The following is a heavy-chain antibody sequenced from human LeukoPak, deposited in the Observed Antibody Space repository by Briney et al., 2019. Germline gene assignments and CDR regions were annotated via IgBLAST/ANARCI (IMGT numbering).Heavy chain of an antibody. V-gene: IGHV4-4*07. CDR2: MYAGGGA. CDR1: GGSISSNY. D-gene: IGHD6-13*01. J-gene: IGHJ4*02. CDR3: ARHGSPSAAAGDFDY. Sequence: SETLSLTCTVSGGSISSNYWSWIRQPAGKGLEWIGRMYAGGGATYNPSLKSRVTMSLDTSKNQFSLKLSSVTAADTAVYYCARHGSPSAAAGDFDYWGQGTLVTVSS.